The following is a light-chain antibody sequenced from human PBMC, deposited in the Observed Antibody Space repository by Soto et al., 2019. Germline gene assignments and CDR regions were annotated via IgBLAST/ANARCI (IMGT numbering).Light chain of an antibody. CDR2: GAS. Sequence: ERVMTQSPAALSVSLGERATLSCRASQSVDNKLAWYQFKPGQAPRLLIYGASTRATGVPTRFSGSGSGTEFTLTIGSLQSEDFAVYHCQQYNNWPYTFGQGTTLEIK. J-gene: IGKJ2*01. CDR3: QQYNNWPYT. V-gene: IGKV3-15*01. CDR1: QSVDNK.